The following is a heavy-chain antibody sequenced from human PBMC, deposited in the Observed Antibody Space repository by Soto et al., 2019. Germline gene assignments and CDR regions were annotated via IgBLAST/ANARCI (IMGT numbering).Heavy chain of an antibody. CDR1: GFTFSNHG. J-gene: IGHJ4*02. CDR2: IYYDGSNE. D-gene: IGHD1-26*01. V-gene: IGHV3-33*01. CDR3: ARGRGSGSFYQPDY. Sequence: QVQLVESGGGVVQPGRSLRLSCAASGFTFSNHGMHWVRQAPGKGLEWVARIYYDGSNEYYADSVKGRFTISRDNSKNTVYLQMNSLRVEDTAVYYCARGRGSGSFYQPDYWGQGTLVTVSS.